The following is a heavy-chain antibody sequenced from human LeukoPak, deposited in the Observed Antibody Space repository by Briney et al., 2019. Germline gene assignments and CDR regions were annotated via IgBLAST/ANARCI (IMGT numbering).Heavy chain of an antibody. D-gene: IGHD3-22*01. CDR2: INHSGST. CDR1: GGSFSGYY. J-gene: IGHJ4*02. CDR3: ARRGLSDYDSSGYYHFDY. V-gene: IGHV4-34*01. Sequence: SETLSLTCAVYGGSFSGYYWSWIRQPPGKGLEWIGEINHSGSTNYNPSLKSRVTISVDTSKNQFSLKPSSVTAADTAVYYCARRGLSDYDSSGYYHFDYWGQGTLVTVSS.